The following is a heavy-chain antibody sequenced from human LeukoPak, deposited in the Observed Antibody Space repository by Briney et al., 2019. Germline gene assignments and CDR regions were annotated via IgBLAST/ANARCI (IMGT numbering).Heavy chain of an antibody. CDR1: GGSFSGYY. Sequence: PSETLSLTCAVYGGSFSGYYWSWIRQPPGKGLEWIGEINHSGSTNYNPSLKSRVTISVDTSRNQFSLKLSSVTAADTAVYYCARGKFLSIAAAGTRGVVYFDYWGQGTLVTVSS. J-gene: IGHJ4*02. D-gene: IGHD6-13*01. V-gene: IGHV4-34*01. CDR2: INHSGST. CDR3: ARGKFLSIAAAGTRGVVYFDY.